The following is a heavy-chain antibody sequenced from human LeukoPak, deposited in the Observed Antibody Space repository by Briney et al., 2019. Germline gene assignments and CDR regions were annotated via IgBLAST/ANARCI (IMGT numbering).Heavy chain of an antibody. J-gene: IGHJ5*02. V-gene: IGHV3-21*01. CDR1: GFTFSSYW. CDR2: ISSSSSYI. Sequence: GGSLRLSCAASGFTFSSYWMHWVRQAPGKGLEWVSSISSSSSYIYYADSVKGRFTISRDNSKNTLYLQMNSLRAEDTAVYYCAKDRGDCSGGSCYPNWFDPWGQGTLVTVSS. CDR3: AKDRGDCSGGSCYPNWFDP. D-gene: IGHD2-15*01.